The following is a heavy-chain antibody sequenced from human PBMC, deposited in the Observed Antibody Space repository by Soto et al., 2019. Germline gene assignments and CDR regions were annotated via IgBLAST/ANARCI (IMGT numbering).Heavy chain of an antibody. CDR2: ISSSSTYI. Sequence: GGALRPCCAASGFTLRSYIMNWVRQAPGKGLEWVSSISSSSTYIYYADSVKGRFTISRDNAKNSLYLQMNSLRAEDTAVYYCARDLTGAKTDFDYWGQGTPVTVSS. J-gene: IGHJ4*02. CDR1: GFTLRSYI. CDR3: ARDLTGAKTDFDY. V-gene: IGHV3-21*01. D-gene: IGHD1-1*01.